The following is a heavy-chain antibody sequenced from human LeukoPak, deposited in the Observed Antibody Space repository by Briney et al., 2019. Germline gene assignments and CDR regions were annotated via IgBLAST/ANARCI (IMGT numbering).Heavy chain of an antibody. Sequence: ASETLSLTCTVAGGSMSTYYWSWIRQPPGKGLEWNGYIYDSLITDYNPSLNRRVTISVDMSKIQFSLKLASVTAADTAVYYSARRRWYVDYWGQGTLVTVSS. D-gene: IGHD6-13*01. CDR3: ARRRWYVDY. J-gene: IGHJ4*02. CDR2: IYDSLIT. CDR1: GGSMSTYY. V-gene: IGHV4-59*01.